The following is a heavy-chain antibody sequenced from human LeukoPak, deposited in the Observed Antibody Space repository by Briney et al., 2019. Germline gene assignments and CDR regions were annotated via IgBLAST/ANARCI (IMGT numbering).Heavy chain of an antibody. Sequence: PGGSLRLSCAASAFTFSDYSMNWVRQAPGKGLEWVASVNTVSSYIYYADSMRGRFTISRDNAKNSLFLQMNSLRAEDTAVYYCARLRRNSDRSDFFYYYDHWGQGTLVTVSS. D-gene: IGHD3-22*01. CDR1: AFTFSDYS. CDR2: VNTVSSYI. V-gene: IGHV3-21*01. J-gene: IGHJ4*02. CDR3: ARLRRNSDRSDFFYYYDH.